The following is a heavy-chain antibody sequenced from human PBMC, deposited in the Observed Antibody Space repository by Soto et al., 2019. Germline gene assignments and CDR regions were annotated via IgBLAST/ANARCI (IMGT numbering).Heavy chain of an antibody. V-gene: IGHV3-64D*06. CDR2: ISSNGGST. CDR1: GFTFSSYA. J-gene: IGHJ4*02. CDR3: VQPRAYAHAAFDY. D-gene: IGHD2-2*01. Sequence: QPGGSLRLSCSASGFTFSSYAMHWVRQAPGKGLEYVSAISSNGGSTYYADSVKGRFTISRDNSKNTLYLQMSSLRAEDTAVYYCVQPRAYAHAAFDYGGQGTLVTVSP.